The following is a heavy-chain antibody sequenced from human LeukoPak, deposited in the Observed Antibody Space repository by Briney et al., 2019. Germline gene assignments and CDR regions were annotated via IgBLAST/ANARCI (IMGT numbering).Heavy chain of an antibody. Sequence: SETLSLTCTVSGGSISSYYWSWIRQPPGKGLEWIGYIYYSGSTNYNPSLKSRVTISVDTSKNQFSLKLSSVTAADTAVYYCARDRRVDTAMVSPYYYYGMDVWGQGTTVTVSS. CDR3: ARDRRVDTAMVSPYYYYGMDV. J-gene: IGHJ6*02. CDR2: IYYSGST. D-gene: IGHD5-18*01. V-gene: IGHV4-59*01. CDR1: GGSISSYY.